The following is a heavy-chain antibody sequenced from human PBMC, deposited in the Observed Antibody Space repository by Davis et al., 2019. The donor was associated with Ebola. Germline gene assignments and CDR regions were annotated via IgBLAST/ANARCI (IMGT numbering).Heavy chain of an antibody. J-gene: IGHJ4*02. D-gene: IGHD3-10*01. Sequence: ASVKVSCKASGYAFSSYDVSWVRQAPGQGFEWMGWISAYNGDTNYAQKFQGRVTMTADTSTSTAYVELRSLGSDDTAVYYCARDWMVRGVDYWGQGTLVTVSS. CDR3: ARDWMVRGVDY. V-gene: IGHV1-18*04. CDR1: GYAFSSYD. CDR2: ISAYNGDT.